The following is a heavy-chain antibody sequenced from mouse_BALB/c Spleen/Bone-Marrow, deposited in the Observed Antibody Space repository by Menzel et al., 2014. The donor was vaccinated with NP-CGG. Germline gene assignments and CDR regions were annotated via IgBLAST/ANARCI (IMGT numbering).Heavy chain of an antibody. CDR2: ITSGGSYT. CDR1: GFTFSSYT. D-gene: IGHD2-3*01. Sequence: KLVESGGGLVKPGGSLKLSCAASGFTFSSYTMSWVRQTPEKRLEWVATITSGGSYTYYPDSVKGRFTISRDIAKNTLYLQMSSLRSEDTAMYYCTRDLYDGYSYYAMDYWGQGTSVTVSS. CDR3: TRDLYDGYSYYAMDY. V-gene: IGHV5-6-4*01. J-gene: IGHJ4*01.